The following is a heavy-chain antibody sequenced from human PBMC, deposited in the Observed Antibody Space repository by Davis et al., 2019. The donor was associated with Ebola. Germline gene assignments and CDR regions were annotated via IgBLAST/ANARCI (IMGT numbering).Heavy chain of an antibody. Sequence: PSETLSLTCAVYGGSFSGYYWSWIRQPPGKGLEWIGEINHSGSTNYNPSLKSRVTISVDTSKNQFSLKLSSVTAADTAVYYCARETLPYYDFWSGDHYFDYWGQGTLVTVSS. J-gene: IGHJ4*02. D-gene: IGHD3-3*01. CDR1: GGSFSGYY. CDR3: ARETLPYYDFWSGDHYFDY. V-gene: IGHV4-34*01. CDR2: INHSGST.